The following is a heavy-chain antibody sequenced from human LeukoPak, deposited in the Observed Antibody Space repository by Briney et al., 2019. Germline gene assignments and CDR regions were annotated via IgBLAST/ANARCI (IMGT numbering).Heavy chain of an antibody. J-gene: IGHJ4*02. CDR3: ARDNYDSSGYYFD. CDR1: GFSFSTYW. Sequence: GGSLRLSCAGSGFSFSTYWMHWVRQAPGKGLEWVSNINEDGGITNYAGSVKGRFTISRDNAKDTLFLQMNSLRVEDTAVYYCARDNYDSSGYYFDWGQGTLVTVSS. V-gene: IGHV3-74*01. CDR2: INEDGGIT. D-gene: IGHD3-22*01.